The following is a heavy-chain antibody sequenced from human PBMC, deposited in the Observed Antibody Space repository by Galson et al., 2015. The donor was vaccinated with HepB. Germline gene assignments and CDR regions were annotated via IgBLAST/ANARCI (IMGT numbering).Heavy chain of an antibody. CDR1: GFTFSSYA. J-gene: IGHJ6*03. V-gene: IGHV3-23*01. CDR3: AKVSSPETGPPEDYYYTDV. CDR2: IGGSGVAT. Sequence: SLRLSCAASGFTFSSYAMRWVRQAPGKGLEWVSAIGGSGVATFYADSVKGRFTVSRDNIKNALYLQMNNLRAEDTAVYYCAKVSSPETGPPEDYYYTDVWGKGTTVTVS. D-gene: IGHD1-1*01.